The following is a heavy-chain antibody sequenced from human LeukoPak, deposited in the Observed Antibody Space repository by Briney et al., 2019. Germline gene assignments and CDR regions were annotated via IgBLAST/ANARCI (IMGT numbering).Heavy chain of an antibody. J-gene: IGHJ3*02. V-gene: IGHV3-23*01. CDR2: ISGSGGST. CDR3: ARDLTAMVTAFDI. D-gene: IGHD5-18*01. Sequence: PGGSLRLSCTASGFTFSNCAMSWVRQGPGKGLEWVSPISGSGGSTYYADSVKGRFTISRDNSKNTLYLQMNSLRAEDTAVYYCARDLTAMVTAFDIWGQGTMVTVSS. CDR1: GFTFSNCA.